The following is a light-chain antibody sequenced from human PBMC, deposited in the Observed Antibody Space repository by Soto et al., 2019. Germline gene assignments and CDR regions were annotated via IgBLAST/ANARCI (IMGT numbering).Light chain of an antibody. J-gene: IGLJ1*01. CDR2: GNS. Sequence: QSVLTQPPSVSGAPGQRVTISCTGSSSNIGAGYDVHWYQQLPGTAPKLLIYGNSNRPSGVPDRFSGSKSGTSASLAITGLQAEDEADYYCQSYDSRLSGYVFGNRTKVTV. CDR3: QSYDSRLSGYV. V-gene: IGLV1-40*01. CDR1: SSNIGAGYD.